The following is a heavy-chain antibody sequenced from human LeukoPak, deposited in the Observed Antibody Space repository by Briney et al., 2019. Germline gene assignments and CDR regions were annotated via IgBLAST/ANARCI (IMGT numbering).Heavy chain of an antibody. Sequence: GASVKVSCKASGYTFTSYGISWVRQAPGQGLKWMGWISAYNGNTNYAQKLQGRVTMTTDTSTSTAYMELRSLRSDDTAVYYCARAGAYYGSGSYSNWGQGTLVTVSS. D-gene: IGHD3-10*01. CDR3: ARAGAYYGSGSYSN. J-gene: IGHJ4*02. V-gene: IGHV1-18*01. CDR1: GYTFTSYG. CDR2: ISAYNGNT.